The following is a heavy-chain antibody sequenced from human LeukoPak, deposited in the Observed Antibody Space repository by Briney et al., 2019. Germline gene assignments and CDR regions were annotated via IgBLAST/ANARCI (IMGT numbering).Heavy chain of an antibody. CDR3: AKAQTDGITIFGVVTGYFDY. Sequence: GRSLRLSCAASGFTFDDYAMHWVRQSPGKGLEWVSGISWNSGSIGYADSVKGRFTISRDNAKNSLYLQMNSLRAEDTALYYCAKAQTDGITIFGVVTGYFDYWGQGTLVNVSS. CDR1: GFTFDDYA. CDR2: ISWNSGSI. V-gene: IGHV3-9*01. J-gene: IGHJ4*02. D-gene: IGHD3-3*01.